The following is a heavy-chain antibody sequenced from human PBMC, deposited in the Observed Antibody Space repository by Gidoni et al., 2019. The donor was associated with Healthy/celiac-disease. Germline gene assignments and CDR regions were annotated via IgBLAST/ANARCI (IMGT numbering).Heavy chain of an antibody. CDR3: ARSYYDILTGYPYYFDY. D-gene: IGHD3-9*01. CDR2: IYYSGST. J-gene: IGHJ4*02. V-gene: IGHV4-30-4*01. CDR1: GGSTSSGDYY. Sequence: QVQLQVSGPALVKHSQTLPLTCTVSGGSTSSGDYYWSWIRQPPGKGLEWIGYIYYSGSTYYNPSLKSRVTISVDTSKNQFSLKLSSVTAADTAVYYCARSYYDILTGYPYYFDYWGQGTLVTVSS.